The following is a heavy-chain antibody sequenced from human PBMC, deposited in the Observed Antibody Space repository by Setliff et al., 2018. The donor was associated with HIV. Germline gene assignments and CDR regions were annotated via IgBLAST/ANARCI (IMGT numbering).Heavy chain of an antibody. J-gene: IGHJ4*02. D-gene: IGHD1-26*01. CDR3: AKDCAVVGGTGSLDS. CDR1: GFTFSTYW. Sequence: GGSLRLSCAASGFTFSTYWMSWVRQAPGKGLEWVANIEQDGSEKNYMDSVKGRFTISRDNAKNSLYLQLNSLRAEDTAVYYCAKDCAVVGGTGSLDSWGQGTLVTVSS. V-gene: IGHV3-7*01. CDR2: IEQDGSEK.